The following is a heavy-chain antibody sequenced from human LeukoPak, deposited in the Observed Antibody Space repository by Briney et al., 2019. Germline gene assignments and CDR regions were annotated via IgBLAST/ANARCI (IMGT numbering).Heavy chain of an antibody. V-gene: IGHV4-59*01. J-gene: IGHJ4*02. CDR1: GGSISNYY. CDR2: IYYSGST. D-gene: IGHD5-12*01. Sequence: KSSETLSLTCTMSGGSISNYYWNWIRQPPGKGLEWIGYIYYSGSTIYNPSLKSRVTISVDTSKNHFSLELSSVTAADTAVYYCARSAWTYDYWGQGTLVTVSS. CDR3: ARSAWTYDY.